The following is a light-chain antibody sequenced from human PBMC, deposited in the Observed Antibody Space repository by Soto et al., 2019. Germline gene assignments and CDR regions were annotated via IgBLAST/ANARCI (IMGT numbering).Light chain of an antibody. CDR1: SSDVGGYNY. CDR3: SSYAGSNNFVV. V-gene: IGLV2-8*01. CDR2: EVS. Sequence: QSALTQPPSASGSPGQSVTISCTGTSSDVGGYNYVSWYQQHSGKAPNPMIYEVSNRPSGVPDRFSGSKSGNTASLTVSGRQAEDEADYYCSSYAGSNNFVVFGGGTKLTVL. J-gene: IGLJ2*01.